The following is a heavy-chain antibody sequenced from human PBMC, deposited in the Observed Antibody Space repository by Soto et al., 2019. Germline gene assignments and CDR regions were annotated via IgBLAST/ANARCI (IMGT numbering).Heavy chain of an antibody. D-gene: IGHD2-15*01. CDR3: AIDRSLALGYGMDV. J-gene: IGHJ6*02. CDR2: ISAYNGRT. V-gene: IGHV1-18*01. CDR1: GYTFSSYG. Sequence: QVQLVQSGAEVKKPGASVKVSCKASGYTFSSYGISWVRQAPGQGLEWMGWISAYNGRTNYAQKLQGRVTMTTDTSTSTAYMELRSLRSDDTAVDYCAIDRSLALGYGMDVWGQGTTVTVSS.